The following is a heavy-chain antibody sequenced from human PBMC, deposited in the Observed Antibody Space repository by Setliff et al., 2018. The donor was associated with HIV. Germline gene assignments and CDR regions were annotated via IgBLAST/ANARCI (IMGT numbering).Heavy chain of an antibody. CDR2: MFYSGST. CDR3: ARGED. V-gene: IGHV4-39*07. CDR1: GGSINSGSYY. J-gene: IGHJ4*02. Sequence: SETLSLTCTVSGGSINSGSYYWGWIRQPPEKGLEWIGTMFYSGSTNYNPSLKSRVTISVDTSKNQFSLKLSSVTAADTAVYYCARGEDWGQGTLVTVSS.